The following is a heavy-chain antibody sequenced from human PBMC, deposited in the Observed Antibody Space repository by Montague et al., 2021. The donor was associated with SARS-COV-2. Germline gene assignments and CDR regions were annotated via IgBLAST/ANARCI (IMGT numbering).Heavy chain of an antibody. V-gene: IGHV4-59*12. CDR1: GDSINTYY. J-gene: IGHJ6*02. CDR2: IFYTGST. D-gene: IGHD3-16*01. CDR3: ARQAAGSYFWYGVDV. Sequence: SETLSLTCTVSGDSINTYYWNWIRQPPGKGLEWLGSIFYTGSTNYNPSLKSRVTISLDTSKNQFFLKVTSVTAADTAVYYCARQAAGSYFWYGVDVWGQGTTVTVSS.